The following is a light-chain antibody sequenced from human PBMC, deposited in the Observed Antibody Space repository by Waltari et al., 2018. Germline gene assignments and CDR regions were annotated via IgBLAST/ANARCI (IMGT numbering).Light chain of an antibody. J-gene: IGKJ1*01. CDR1: QSVLYSSNNKNY. CDR3: QQYYSTPPT. CDR2: WAS. Sequence: DIVMTQSPDSLAVSLGERATINCKSGQSVLYSSNNKNYLAWYQQKPGQPPKLLIYWASTRESGVPDRFSGSGSGTDFTLTISSLQAEDVAVYYCQQYYSTPPTFGQGP. V-gene: IGKV4-1*01.